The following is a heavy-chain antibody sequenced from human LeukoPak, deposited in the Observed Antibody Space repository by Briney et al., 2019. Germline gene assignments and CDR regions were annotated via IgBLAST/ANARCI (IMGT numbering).Heavy chain of an antibody. V-gene: IGHV3-7*01. Sequence: GGSLRLSSIASGFTFSNYWMSWVRHAPGKGLEWVASIKEDGSDTYYVDSVKGRFTIPRDNTKNPLFVQMSSLRAEDTAVYYCARLKDAVTIFDGWGQGILVTVPS. CDR1: GFTFSNYW. J-gene: IGHJ4*02. CDR2: IKEDGSDT. D-gene: IGHD4-17*01. CDR3: ARLKDAVTIFDG.